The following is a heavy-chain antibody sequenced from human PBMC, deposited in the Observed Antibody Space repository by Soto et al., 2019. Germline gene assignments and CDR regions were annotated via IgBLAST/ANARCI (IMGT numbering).Heavy chain of an antibody. CDR3: ARGSGWYSAFDI. CDR1: GFSFSSYW. V-gene: IGHV3-7*05. CDR2: IKQDGSEK. Sequence: GGSLRLSCVASGFSFSSYWLSWVRQAPGKGLEWVANIKQDGSEKHSVDSVQGRFTISRDNAKNSLYLQMNSLRAEDTAVYYCARGSGWYSAFDIWGQGTMVTVSS. J-gene: IGHJ3*02. D-gene: IGHD6-19*01.